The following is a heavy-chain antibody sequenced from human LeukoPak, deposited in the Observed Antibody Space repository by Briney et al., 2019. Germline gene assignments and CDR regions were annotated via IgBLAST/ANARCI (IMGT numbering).Heavy chain of an antibody. CDR1: GFTVSSNY. CDR3: ARTLVAAPGSKGGP. J-gene: IGHJ5*02. Sequence: PGGSLRLSCAASGFTVSSNYMSWVRQAPGKGLEWVSVFYTGGNTYYADSVKGRFTISRDNAKNSLYLQMNSLRAEDTAVYYCARTLVAAPGSKGGPWGQGTLVTVSS. CDR2: FYTGGNT. D-gene: IGHD6-13*01. V-gene: IGHV3-53*01.